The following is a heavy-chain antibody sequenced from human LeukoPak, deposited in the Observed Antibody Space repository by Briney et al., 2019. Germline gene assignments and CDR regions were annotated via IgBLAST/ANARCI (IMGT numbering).Heavy chain of an antibody. CDR3: ARDRLPLTIFGVARHAYYMDV. J-gene: IGHJ6*03. Sequence: ASVKVSCKVSGYTLTELSMHWVRQAPGKWLEWMGGFDPEDGETIYAQKFQGRVTMTEDTSTDTAYMELSSLRSEDTAVYYCARDRLPLTIFGVARHAYYMDVWGKGTTVTVSS. D-gene: IGHD3-3*01. CDR1: GYTLTELS. CDR2: FDPEDGET. V-gene: IGHV1-24*01.